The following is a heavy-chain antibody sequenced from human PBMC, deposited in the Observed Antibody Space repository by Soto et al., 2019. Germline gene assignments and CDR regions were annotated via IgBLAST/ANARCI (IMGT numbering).Heavy chain of an antibody. J-gene: IGHJ4*02. CDR2: IYYSGST. D-gene: IGHD6-13*01. Sequence: SETLSLTCTFSCGSIISYYWSWIRQPPGKGLEWIGYIYYSGSTNYNPSLKSRVTISVDTSKNQFSLKLSSVTAADTAVYYCARGSSWQDYWGQGTLVTVSS. CDR3: ARGSSWQDY. V-gene: IGHV4-59*01. CDR1: CGSIISYY.